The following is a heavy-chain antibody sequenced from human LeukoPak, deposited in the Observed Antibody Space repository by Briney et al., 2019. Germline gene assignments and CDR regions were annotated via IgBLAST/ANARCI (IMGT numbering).Heavy chain of an antibody. CDR3: TRIHLDYYYYYMDV. J-gene: IGHJ6*03. CDR2: IRSKAYGGAT. V-gene: IGHV3-49*03. CDR1: GFTFGDYA. Sequence: GGSLRLSCTASGFTFGDYAMSWFRQAPGKGLEWVGFIRSKAYGGATEYAASVKGRFTISRDDSKSIAYLQMNSLKTEDTAVYYCTRIHLDYYYYYMDVWGKGTTVTVSS.